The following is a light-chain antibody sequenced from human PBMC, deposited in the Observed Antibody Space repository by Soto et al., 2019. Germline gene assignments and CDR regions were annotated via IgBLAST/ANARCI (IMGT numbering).Light chain of an antibody. Sequence: QSVLTQPASVSGSPGQSITISCTGTSSDVVGYNYVSWYQQHPGKAPKLMIYDVSNRPSGVSNRFSGSKSGNTASLTISGLQAEDEADYYCSSYTSSXTPNYVFGTGTKVTXL. CDR2: DVS. CDR3: SSYTSSXTPNYV. V-gene: IGLV2-14*01. J-gene: IGLJ1*01. CDR1: SSDVVGYNY.